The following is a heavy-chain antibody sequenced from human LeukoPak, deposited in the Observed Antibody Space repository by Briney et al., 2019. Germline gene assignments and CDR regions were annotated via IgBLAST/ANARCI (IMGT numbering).Heavy chain of an antibody. Sequence: SETLSLTCTVSGGSISSSSYYWGWIRQPPGKGLEWIGSIYYSGSTYYNPSLKSRVTISVDTSKNQFSLKLSSVTAADTAVYYCARPQKEPGRLGGYYYMDVWGKGTTVTISS. V-gene: IGHV4-39*01. CDR3: ARPQKEPGRLGGYYYMDV. CDR2: IYYSGST. D-gene: IGHD1-14*01. CDR1: GGSISSSSYY. J-gene: IGHJ6*03.